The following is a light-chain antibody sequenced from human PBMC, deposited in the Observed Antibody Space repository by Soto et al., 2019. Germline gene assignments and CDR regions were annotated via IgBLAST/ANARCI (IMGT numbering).Light chain of an antibody. CDR1: QYINTS. CDR2: HTS. Sequence: EPVLTQSPAILSSFTDDRFTRSCGASQYINTSLAWYQHRPGQAPRLLIYHTSSRAAGIPARFSASGTGTDFTLTVSDVQPEDFAVYYCHQRQSWPRTFGQGTKVDIK. J-gene: IGKJ1*01. V-gene: IGKV3-11*01. CDR3: HQRQSWPRT.